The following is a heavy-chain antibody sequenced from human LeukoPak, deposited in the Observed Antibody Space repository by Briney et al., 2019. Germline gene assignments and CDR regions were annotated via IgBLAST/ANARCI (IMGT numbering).Heavy chain of an antibody. CDR2: IYYSGST. Sequence: SETLSLTCTVSGGSISAYYWSWIRQPPGKGLEWIGYIYYSGSTNYNPSLKSRVTISVDTSKNQFSLRLSSVTAADTAVYYCARDSGGSYPFDYWGQGTLVTVSS. CDR1: GGSISAYY. CDR3: ARDSGGSYPFDY. V-gene: IGHV4-59*01. D-gene: IGHD2-15*01. J-gene: IGHJ4*02.